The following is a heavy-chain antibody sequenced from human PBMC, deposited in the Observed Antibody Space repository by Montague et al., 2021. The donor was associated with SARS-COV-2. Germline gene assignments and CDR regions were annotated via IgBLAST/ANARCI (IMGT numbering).Heavy chain of an antibody. D-gene: IGHD1-1*01. CDR2: IYTSGGT. J-gene: IGHJ4*02. CDR3: ARGGGNEYRFFDY. Sequence: TLSLTCTVSGDSISSGTHYWSWIRQPAGKGLEWIVRIYTSGGTNYNPSLKSRVTISVDTSSNHFSLSLTSVTAADTSVYYCARGGGNEYRFFDYWGQGSLVTVSS. CDR1: GDSISSGTHY. V-gene: IGHV4-61*02.